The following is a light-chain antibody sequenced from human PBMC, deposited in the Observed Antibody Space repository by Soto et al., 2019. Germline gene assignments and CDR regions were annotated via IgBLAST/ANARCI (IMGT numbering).Light chain of an antibody. J-gene: IGLJ1*01. CDR3: QSYDNSLSGFYV. V-gene: IGLV1-40*01. Sequence: QAVVTQPPSVSGAPGQRVTISCTGSNSNIGTGYDVHWYQQFQGAAPKLLIYGNTKRPSGVPDRFSGSKSGTSASLAITGLQAEDEADYYCQSYDNSLSGFYVFGTGTKLTVL. CDR2: GNT. CDR1: NSNIGTGYD.